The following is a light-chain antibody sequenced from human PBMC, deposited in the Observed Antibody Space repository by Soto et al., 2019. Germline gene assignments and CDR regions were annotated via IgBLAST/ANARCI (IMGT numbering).Light chain of an antibody. CDR2: DAS. J-gene: IGKJ1*01. CDR1: QSVSRY. V-gene: IGKV3-11*01. Sequence: EIVLTQSPATLSLSPGERATLSCRASQSVSRYLAWYQQKPGQAPRLLIYDASNRATGIPARFSGSGSGTDFTLTISSLEPEDFAVYYCHQRSNWPWTFGRGTKVEIK. CDR3: HQRSNWPWT.